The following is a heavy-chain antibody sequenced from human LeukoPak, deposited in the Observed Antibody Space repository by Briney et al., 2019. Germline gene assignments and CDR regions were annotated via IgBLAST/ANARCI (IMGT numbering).Heavy chain of an antibody. CDR2: ISGSGGST. D-gene: IGHD3-3*01. Sequence: GGSLRLSCAASGFTFSSYAMSWVRQAPGKGLEWVSAISGSGGSTYYADSVKGRFTISRDNSKNTLYLQMNSLRAEDTAVYYCAKDYFDFWSGCPHRAHFDYWGQGTLVTVSS. CDR3: AKDYFDFWSGCPHRAHFDY. CDR1: GFTFSSYA. J-gene: IGHJ4*02. V-gene: IGHV3-23*01.